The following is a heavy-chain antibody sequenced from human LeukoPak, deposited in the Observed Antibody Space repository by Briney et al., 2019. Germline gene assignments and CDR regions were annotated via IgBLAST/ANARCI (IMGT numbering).Heavy chain of an antibody. V-gene: IGHV4-59*01. J-gene: IGHJ4*02. CDR2: IYYSGST. CDR1: GDSITSYY. CDR3: ARQYGDPVLGLYYFDY. Sequence: SETLSLTCTVSGDSITSYYWTWIRQPPGKGLEWIGYIYYSGSTNYNPSLKSRVTISIDTSNNHFSLKLSSVTAADTAIYYCARQYGDPVLGLYYFDYWGQGTLVTVSS. D-gene: IGHD2-21*02.